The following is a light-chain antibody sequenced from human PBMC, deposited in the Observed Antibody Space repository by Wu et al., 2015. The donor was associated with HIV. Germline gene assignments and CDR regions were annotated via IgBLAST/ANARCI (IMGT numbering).Light chain of an antibody. V-gene: IGKV1-5*03. Sequence: DIQMTQSPSSLSASVGDKVTITCRASGSISGLLAWYQQKPGKAPKLLIYQSSKLETGIPSRFTGTTSASDFILTINSLQPDDFATYFCQQYNASPWTFGQGTKVDIK. CDR3: QQYNASPWT. CDR2: QSS. J-gene: IGKJ1*01. CDR1: GSISGL.